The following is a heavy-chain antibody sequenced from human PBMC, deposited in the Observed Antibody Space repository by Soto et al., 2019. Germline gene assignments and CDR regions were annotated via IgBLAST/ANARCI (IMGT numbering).Heavy chain of an antibody. Sequence: SETLSLTCTVSGASIISSSYYWGWIRQPPGKGLEWIGSINYSGSTYYNPSLKSRVTISADTSKNQFSLKLRSVTAADAAVYYCARERLAVAGKGGWFDPWGQETLVTVSS. CDR3: ARERLAVAGKGGWFDP. V-gene: IGHV4-39*02. J-gene: IGHJ5*02. CDR2: INYSGST. CDR1: GASIISSSYY. D-gene: IGHD6-19*01.